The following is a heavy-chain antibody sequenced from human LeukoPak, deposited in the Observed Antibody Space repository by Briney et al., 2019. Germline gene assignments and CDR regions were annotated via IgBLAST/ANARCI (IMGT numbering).Heavy chain of an antibody. D-gene: IGHD1-26*01. Sequence: GGSLRLSCVASGFTFGKYWMSWVRQAPGKGLEWVANIKLDGSEKNYVDSVKGRFTISRDNAKNSLYLQMNSLRAEDTALYYCAKGEERIETNGPIDYWGQGTLVTVSS. J-gene: IGHJ4*02. CDR3: AKGEERIETNGPIDY. V-gene: IGHV3-7*03. CDR2: IKLDGSEK. CDR1: GFTFGKYW.